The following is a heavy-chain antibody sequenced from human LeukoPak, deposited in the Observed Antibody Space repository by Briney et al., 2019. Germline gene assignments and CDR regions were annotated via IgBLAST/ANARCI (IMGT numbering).Heavy chain of an antibody. CDR3: ARGRAPYSGYDWSWLDP. CDR1: GGSISSGGYY. V-gene: IGHV4-31*03. J-gene: IGHJ5*02. Sequence: SETLSLTCTVSGGSISSGGYYWSWIRQHPGKGLEWIGYIYYSGSTYYNPSLKSRVTISVDTSKNQFSLKLSSVTAADTAVYYCARGRAPYSGYDWSWLDPWGQGTLVTVSS. D-gene: IGHD5-12*01. CDR2: IYYSGST.